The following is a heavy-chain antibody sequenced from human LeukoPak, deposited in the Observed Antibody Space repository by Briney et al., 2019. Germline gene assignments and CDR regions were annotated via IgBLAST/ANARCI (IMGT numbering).Heavy chain of an antibody. CDR1: GFTFDDYG. Sequence: GGSLRLSCAASGFTFDDYGMSWVRQAPGKGLEWVSGINWSGGSTGYADSVKGRFTISRDNAKNSLYLQMNSLRAEDTALYYCARAFGGDTPNYYYYYYMDVWGKGTTVTVSS. CDR2: INWSGGST. V-gene: IGHV3-20*04. CDR3: ARAFGGDTPNYYYYYYMDV. J-gene: IGHJ6*03. D-gene: IGHD2-15*01.